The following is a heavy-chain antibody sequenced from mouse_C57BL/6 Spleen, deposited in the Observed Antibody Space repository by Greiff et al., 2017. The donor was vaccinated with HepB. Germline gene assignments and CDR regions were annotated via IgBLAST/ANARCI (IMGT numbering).Heavy chain of an antibody. CDR2: IYPGDGDT. Sequence: LQESGPELVKPGASVKISCKASGYAFSSSWMNWVKQRPGKGLEWIGRIYPGDGDTNYDGKFKGKATLTADKSSSTAYMQLSSLTSEDSAVYFCARSNYYGSSYNAMDYWGQGTSVTVSS. CDR3: ARSNYYGSSYNAMDY. J-gene: IGHJ4*01. V-gene: IGHV1-82*01. CDR1: GYAFSSSW. D-gene: IGHD1-1*01.